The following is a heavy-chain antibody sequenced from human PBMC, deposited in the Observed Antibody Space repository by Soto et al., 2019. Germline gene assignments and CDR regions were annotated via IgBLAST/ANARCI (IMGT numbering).Heavy chain of an antibody. Sequence: GESLKISCEGSGYTFTNYWIGRVRQMPGKGLEWMGIIYPGDSDTKYNPSFQGQVTISADKSITTTYLRWTSLKASDTAIYYCAASIFYYGMDVWGQGTTVTVSS. CDR2: IYPGDSDT. CDR3: AASIFYYGMDV. V-gene: IGHV5-51*01. J-gene: IGHJ6*02. CDR1: GYTFTNYW.